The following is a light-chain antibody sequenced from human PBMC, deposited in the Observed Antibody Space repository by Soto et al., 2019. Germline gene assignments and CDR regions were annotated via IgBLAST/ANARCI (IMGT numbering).Light chain of an antibody. Sequence: ILLTQSPSSLSASVGDRVTITCRASQGMSSYLAWYQQKPGKAPKLLISAATTLQSGVPSRFSGIGSGTDFTLTISSLQPEDFASYYCQQLDSYPITFGQGTRLEIK. CDR3: QQLDSYPIT. CDR2: AAT. CDR1: QGMSSY. V-gene: IGKV1-9*01. J-gene: IGKJ5*01.